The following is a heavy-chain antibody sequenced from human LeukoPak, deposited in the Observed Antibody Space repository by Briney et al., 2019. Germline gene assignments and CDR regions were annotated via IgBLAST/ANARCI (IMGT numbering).Heavy chain of an antibody. Sequence: NPSETLSLTCTVSGGSISSSSYYWGWIRQPPGKGLEWIGSIYYSGSTYYNPSLKSRVTISVDTSKNQFSLKLSSVTAADTAVYYCARDHLATDGSGSNFDYWGQGTLVTVSS. J-gene: IGHJ4*02. CDR2: IYYSGST. D-gene: IGHD3-10*01. V-gene: IGHV4-39*07. CDR1: GGSISSSSYY. CDR3: ARDHLATDGSGSNFDY.